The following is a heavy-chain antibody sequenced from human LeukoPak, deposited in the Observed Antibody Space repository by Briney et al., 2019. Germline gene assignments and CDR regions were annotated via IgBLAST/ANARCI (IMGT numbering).Heavy chain of an antibody. CDR3: ARSPGSGSYYWWDY. CDR2: IYYSGST. J-gene: IGHJ4*02. D-gene: IGHD1-26*01. Sequence: PSETLSLTCTVSNGSIRSSSYYWGWIRQPPGKGLEWIGSIYYSGSTYYNGPLKSRVSISVDTSKNKLSLKVSSVTAADTAVYYCARSPGSGSYYWWDYWGQGTLVTVSS. V-gene: IGHV4-39*07. CDR1: NGSIRSSSYY.